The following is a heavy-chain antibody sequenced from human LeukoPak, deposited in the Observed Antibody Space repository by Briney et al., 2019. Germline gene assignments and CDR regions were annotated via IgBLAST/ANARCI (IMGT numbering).Heavy chain of an antibody. V-gene: IGHV3-23*01. D-gene: IGHD6-13*01. CDR1: GFTFSSYA. J-gene: IGHJ6*02. Sequence: GGSLRLSCAASGFTFSSYAMSWVRQAPGKGLEWVSAISGSGGSTYYADSVKGRFTISRDNAKNSLYLQMNSLRAEDTAVYYCASTAAEGYYGMDVWGQGTTVTVSS. CDR2: ISGSGGST. CDR3: ASTAAEGYYGMDV.